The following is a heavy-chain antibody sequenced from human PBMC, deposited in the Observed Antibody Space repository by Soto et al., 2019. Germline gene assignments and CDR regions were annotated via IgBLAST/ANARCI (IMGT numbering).Heavy chain of an antibody. CDR3: AKRYYGSEIYYYYGMDV. CDR2: ISYDGSNK. CDR1: GFTFSSYG. J-gene: IGHJ6*02. Sequence: QVQLVESGGGVVQPGRSLRLSCAASGFTFSSYGMHWVRQAPGKGLEWVAVISYDGSNKYYADSVKGRFTISRDNSKNTLYLQMNSLRAEDTAVYYCAKRYYGSEIYYYYGMDVWGQGTTVTVSS. V-gene: IGHV3-30*18. D-gene: IGHD3-10*01.